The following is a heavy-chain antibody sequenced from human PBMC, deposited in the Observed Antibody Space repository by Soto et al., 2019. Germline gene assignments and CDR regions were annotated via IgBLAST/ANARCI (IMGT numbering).Heavy chain of an antibody. CDR3: ARDPGVETYSYGQYDY. Sequence: EVQLVESGGGLVQPGGSLRLSCAASGFTVSSNYMSWVRQAPGKGLEWVSVSYSGGSTYYADSVKGRFTISRDNSKNTLYLQMNSLRAEDTAVYYCARDPGVETYSYGQYDYWGQGTLVTVSS. CDR1: GFTVSSNY. V-gene: IGHV3-66*01. CDR2: SYSGGST. D-gene: IGHD5-18*01. J-gene: IGHJ4*02.